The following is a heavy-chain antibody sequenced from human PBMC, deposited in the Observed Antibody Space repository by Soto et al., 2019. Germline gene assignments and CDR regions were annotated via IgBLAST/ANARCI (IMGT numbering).Heavy chain of an antibody. V-gene: IGHV4-39*01. D-gene: IGHD6-13*01. J-gene: IGHJ4*02. CDR3: ARIAAAAPRYYFDY. Sequence: SETLSLTCTVSGGSISSSSYYWGWIRQPPGKALEWIGSIYYSGSTYYNPSLKSRVTISVYTSKNQFSLKLSSVTAADTAVYYCARIAAAAPRYYFDYWGQGTLVTVSS. CDR2: IYYSGST. CDR1: GGSISSSSYY.